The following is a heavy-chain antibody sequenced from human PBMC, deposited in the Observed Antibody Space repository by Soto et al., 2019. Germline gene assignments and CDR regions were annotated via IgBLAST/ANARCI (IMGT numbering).Heavy chain of an antibody. CDR1: GASISSLF. V-gene: IGHV4-59*08. Sequence: SETLSLTCTVSGASISSLFWSWIRQPPGKALEWIGYISYSGTTNYNPSLKSRVTISVDTSKNQFSLKLSSVTAADTAVYYCARLRRDYYYYYMDVWGKGTTVTVSS. CDR3: ARLRRDYYYYYMDV. CDR2: ISYSGTT. J-gene: IGHJ6*03.